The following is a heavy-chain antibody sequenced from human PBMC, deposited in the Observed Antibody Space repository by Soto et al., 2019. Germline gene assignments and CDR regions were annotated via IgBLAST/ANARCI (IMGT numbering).Heavy chain of an antibody. Sequence: PGESLKISCKGSGYSFTSYWISWVRQMPGKGLEWMGIIYPGDSKTTYSPSFQGQVTISADKSISTAYLQWSSLKASDTAMYYCARRKGCSGGSCYGIDYWGQGTLVTVSS. J-gene: IGHJ4*02. V-gene: IGHV5-51*01. CDR3: ARRKGCSGGSCYGIDY. CDR2: IYPGDSKT. D-gene: IGHD2-15*01. CDR1: GYSFTSYW.